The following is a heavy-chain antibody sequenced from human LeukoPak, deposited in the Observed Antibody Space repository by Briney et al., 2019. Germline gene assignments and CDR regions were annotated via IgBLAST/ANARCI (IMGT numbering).Heavy chain of an antibody. D-gene: IGHD1-26*01. CDR2: INHSGST. V-gene: IGHV4-34*01. J-gene: IGHJ6*03. CDR3: ARGPVGATPWYYYYYMDV. CDR1: GGSFSGYY. Sequence: PSEPLSLTCAVYGGSFSGYYWSWIRQPPGKGLEWIGEINHSGSTNYNPSLKSRVTISVDTSKNQSSLKLSSVTAADTAVYYCARGPVGATPWYYYYYMDVWGKGTTVTVSS.